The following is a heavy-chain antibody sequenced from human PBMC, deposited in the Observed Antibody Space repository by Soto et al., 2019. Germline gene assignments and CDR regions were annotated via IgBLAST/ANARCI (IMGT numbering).Heavy chain of an antibody. CDR3: ARGVVVPAAIPRFDP. Sequence: QVQLQESGPGLVKPSETLSLTCTVSGGSISSYYWSWIRQPPGKGLEWIGYIYYSGSTNYNPSLKSRVTISVDTSKNQFSLKLSSVTAADTAVYYCARGVVVPAAIPRFDPWGQGTLVTVSS. D-gene: IGHD2-2*01. V-gene: IGHV4-59*01. CDR2: IYYSGST. J-gene: IGHJ5*02. CDR1: GGSISSYY.